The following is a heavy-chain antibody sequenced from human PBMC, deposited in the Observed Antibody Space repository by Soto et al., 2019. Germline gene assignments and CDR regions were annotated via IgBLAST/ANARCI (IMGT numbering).Heavy chain of an antibody. CDR1: GGSFSGYY. J-gene: IGHJ4*02. V-gene: IGHV4-34*01. Sequence: SETLSLTCAVYGGSFSGYYWSWIRQPPGKGLEWIGEINHSGSTNYNPSLKSRVTISVDTSKNQFSLKLSSVTATDTAVYYCARAPTTVTTYVFDFWGQGTLVTVSS. CDR3: ARAPTTVTTYVFDF. CDR2: INHSGST. D-gene: IGHD4-17*01.